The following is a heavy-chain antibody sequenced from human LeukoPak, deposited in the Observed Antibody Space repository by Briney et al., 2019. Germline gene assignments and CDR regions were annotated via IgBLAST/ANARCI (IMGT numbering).Heavy chain of an antibody. CDR1: GFSVSSSY. CDR2: ISYDGSNK. Sequence: GGSLRLSCAASGFSVSSSYMSWVRQAPGKGLEWVAVISYDGSNKYYADSVKGRFTISRDNSKNTLYLQMNSLRAEDTAVYYCARELAGGGLDYWGQGTLVTVSS. J-gene: IGHJ4*02. CDR3: ARELAGGGLDY. V-gene: IGHV3-30-3*01. D-gene: IGHD3-3*02.